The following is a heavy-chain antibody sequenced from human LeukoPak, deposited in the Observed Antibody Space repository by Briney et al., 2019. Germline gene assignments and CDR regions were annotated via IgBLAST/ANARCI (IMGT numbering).Heavy chain of an antibody. D-gene: IGHD6-13*01. CDR3: AREDLAAAGNYYSYGMDV. Sequence: SQTLSLTCSISGDSVSSNSAAWNWIRQSPARGLEWLGRTYYRSNWYNDYAVSVKSRITINPDTSKNQFSLQLNSVTTEDTAVYYCAREDLAAAGNYYSYGMDVWGQGTTVTVSS. CDR2: TYYRSNWYN. J-gene: IGHJ6*02. CDR1: GDSVSSNSAA. V-gene: IGHV6-1*01.